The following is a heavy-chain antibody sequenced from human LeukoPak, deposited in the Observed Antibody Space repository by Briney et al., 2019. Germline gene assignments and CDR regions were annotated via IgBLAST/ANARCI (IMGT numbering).Heavy chain of an antibody. CDR1: GYTFTSYY. J-gene: IGHJ4*02. D-gene: IGHD2/OR15-2a*01. V-gene: IGHV1-46*01. CDR3: ATIVTNAPMVYFDY. CDR2: INPSGGST. Sequence: VASVKVFCRASGYTFTSYYMHGVRQAPGQGLEGMGIINPSGGSTSYAQKFQGRVTMTRDMSTSTVYMELSSLRSEDTAVYYCATIVTNAPMVYFDYWGQGTLVTVSS.